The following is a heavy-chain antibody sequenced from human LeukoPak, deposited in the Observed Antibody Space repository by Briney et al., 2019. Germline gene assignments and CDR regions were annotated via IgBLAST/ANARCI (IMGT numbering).Heavy chain of an antibody. Sequence: PSQTLSLTCTVSGGSISSYYWNWIRQPPGKGLEWIGYIYYSGSTNYNPSLKSRVTISVDTSKNQFSLNLTSVTAADTAVYYCARFTPQGYGWGGYNRFDPWGQGTLVTVSS. V-gene: IGHV4-59*01. J-gene: IGHJ5*02. CDR1: GGSISSYY. D-gene: IGHD3-16*01. CDR2: IYYSGST. CDR3: ARFTPQGYGWGGYNRFDP.